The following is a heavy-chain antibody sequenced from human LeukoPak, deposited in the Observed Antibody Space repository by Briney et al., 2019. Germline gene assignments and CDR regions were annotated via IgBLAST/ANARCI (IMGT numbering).Heavy chain of an antibody. CDR3: ARVGGDQVGY. J-gene: IGHJ4*02. Sequence: GGSLRVSCAASGLTVSSKYMSWVRQAPGKGLEWVSVMYNNGNTHYADSVSGRFTISRDNAKNKLYLQMNSLRAEDTAMYYCARVGGDQVGYWGQGTLVTASS. D-gene: IGHD4-17*01. V-gene: IGHV3-53*01. CDR2: MYNNGNT. CDR1: GLTVSSKY.